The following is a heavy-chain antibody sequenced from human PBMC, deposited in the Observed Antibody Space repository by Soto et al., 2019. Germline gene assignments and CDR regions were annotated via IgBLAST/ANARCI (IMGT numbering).Heavy chain of an antibody. D-gene: IGHD3-16*01. CDR2: LYNSGST. V-gene: IGHV4-59*01. J-gene: IGHJ3*02. CDR1: GGSITSDY. CDR3: TGGSDARTAWAFDS. Sequence: SETLSLTCTVSGGSITSDYWSWIRQPPGKRLEWIGYLYNSGSTNYNPSLKSRVTISGDMSTNQVSLKVNTVTAADTAVYYCTGGSDARTAWAFDSWGKGTMFTV.